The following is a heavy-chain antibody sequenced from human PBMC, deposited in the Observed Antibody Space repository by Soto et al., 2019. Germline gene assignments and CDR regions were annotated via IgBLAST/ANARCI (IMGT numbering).Heavy chain of an antibody. D-gene: IGHD1-1*01. V-gene: IGHV3-30*18. J-gene: IGHJ6*02. CDR1: GFTFSYYG. CDR2: LSYDGSNI. Sequence: QVQLVESGGGVVQPGRSLRLSCAVSGFTFSYYGMHWVRQAPGKGLEWVAVLSYDGSNIYYADSVKGRFTISRDNSKNTLYLQMNSLRAEDTAVYYCAKDQGTSRYGTQHLYYYYGLDVWGQGTTVTVSS. CDR3: AKDQGTSRYGTQHLYYYYGLDV.